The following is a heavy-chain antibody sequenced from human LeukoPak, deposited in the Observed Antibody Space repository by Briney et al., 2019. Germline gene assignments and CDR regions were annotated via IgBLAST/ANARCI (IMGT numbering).Heavy chain of an antibody. CDR1: GFTFSSYE. Sequence: GGSLRLSCAASGFTFSSYEMNWVRQAPGKGLEWVAFIRYDGSNKYYADSVKGRFTVSRDNSKNTLYLQMNSLRAEDTAVYYCAKHFRVATIGFDVDYWGQGTLVTVSS. D-gene: IGHD5-12*01. CDR3: AKHFRVATIGFDVDY. CDR2: IRYDGSNK. J-gene: IGHJ4*02. V-gene: IGHV3-30*02.